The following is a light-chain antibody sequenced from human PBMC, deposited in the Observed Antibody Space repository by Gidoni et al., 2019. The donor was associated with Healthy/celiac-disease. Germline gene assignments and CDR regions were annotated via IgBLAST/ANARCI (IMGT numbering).Light chain of an antibody. CDR1: SSDVGGYNY. CDR2: EVS. Sequence: QSALTQPASVSGSPGQSLTISCTGTSSDVGGYNYVSWYQQHPGKAPKLMIYEVSNRPSGVSNRFSGSKSGNTASLTISGLQAEDEADYYCSSYTSSSTLPAVFGGGTKLTVL. V-gene: IGLV2-14*01. J-gene: IGLJ2*01. CDR3: SSYTSSSTLPAV.